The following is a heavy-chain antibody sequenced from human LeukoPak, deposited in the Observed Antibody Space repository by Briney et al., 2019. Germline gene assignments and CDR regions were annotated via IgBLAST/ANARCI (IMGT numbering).Heavy chain of an antibody. D-gene: IGHD2-21*01. Sequence: GGSLRLSCAASGFTFDDYGMSWVRQAPGKGLEWVSGINWNSGSTGYADSVKGRFTISRDNAKNSLYLQMNSLRAEDTALYYCARVSAGGGYYFFDYWGQGTLVTVSS. CDR1: GFTFDDYG. CDR2: INWNSGST. V-gene: IGHV3-20*04. CDR3: ARVSAGGGYYFFDY. J-gene: IGHJ4*02.